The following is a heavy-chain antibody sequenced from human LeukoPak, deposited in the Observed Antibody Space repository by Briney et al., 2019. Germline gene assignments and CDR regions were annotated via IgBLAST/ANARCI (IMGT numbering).Heavy chain of an antibody. CDR2: INPDGSNT. D-gene: IGHD3-16*01. CDR3: TRDRRGGYMDV. J-gene: IGHJ6*02. V-gene: IGHV3-74*01. Sequence: PGGSLRLSCAASGFTFNSYWMHWVRQAPGKGLVWVSRINPDGSNTIYADSVKGRFTTSRDNAKNTLYLQMNSLRAEDTAVYYCTRDRRGGYMDVWGRGTTVTVSS. CDR1: GFTFNSYW.